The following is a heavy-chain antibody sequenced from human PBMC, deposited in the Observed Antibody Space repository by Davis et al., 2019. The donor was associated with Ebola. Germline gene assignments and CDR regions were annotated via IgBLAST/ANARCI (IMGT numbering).Heavy chain of an antibody. CDR3: ARASGYYYYYGMDV. Sequence: GGSLRLSCAVSGFSFRSYGMHWVRQAPGKGLEWVAVISYDGSNKYYADSVKGRLTISRDNSKNTLYLQMNSLRAEDTAVYYCARASGYYYYYGMDVWGQGTTVTVSS. D-gene: IGHD1-14*01. J-gene: IGHJ6*02. CDR2: ISYDGSNK. CDR1: GFSFRSYG. V-gene: IGHV3-30*03.